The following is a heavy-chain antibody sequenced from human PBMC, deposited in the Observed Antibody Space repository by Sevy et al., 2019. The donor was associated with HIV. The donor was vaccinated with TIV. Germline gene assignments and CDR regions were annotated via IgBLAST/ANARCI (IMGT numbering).Heavy chain of an antibody. J-gene: IGHJ6*02. CDR2: IRQDGSEK. D-gene: IGHD3-10*01. CDR1: GFTFRNFW. CDR3: AKSYFGSGASYGMDL. Sequence: GGSLRLSCAVSGFTFRNFWMSWVRQAPGKGLEWVANIRQDGSEKDYVDSVRGRLPISRDKAKNSLFLQLNSLRADDTAIYYCAKSYFGSGASYGMDLWGRGTTVTVSS. V-gene: IGHV3-7*01.